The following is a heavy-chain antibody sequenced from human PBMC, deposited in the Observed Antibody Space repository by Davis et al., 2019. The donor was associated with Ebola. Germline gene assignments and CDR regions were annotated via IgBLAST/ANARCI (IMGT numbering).Heavy chain of an antibody. CDR1: GYTFTNYG. V-gene: IGHV1-18*01. CDR3: AKDRYYGSGSYYDDAFDI. Sequence: ASVKVSCKASGYTFTNYGISWVRQAPGQGLEWMGWISAYNGHTDYAENLQGRVTMTTDTSTRTAYMELRSLRSDDTAVYYCAKDRYYGSGSYYDDAFDIWGQGTMVTVSS. D-gene: IGHD3-10*01. CDR2: ISAYNGHT. J-gene: IGHJ3*02.